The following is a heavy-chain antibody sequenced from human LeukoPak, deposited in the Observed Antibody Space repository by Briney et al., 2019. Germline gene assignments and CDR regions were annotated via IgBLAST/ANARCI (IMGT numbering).Heavy chain of an antibody. V-gene: IGHV3-9*03. CDR2: ISWNSGSI. Sequence: GGSLRLSCAASGFTFDDYAMHWVRQAPGKGLEWVSGISWNSGSIGYADSVKGRFTISRDNAKNSLYLQMNSLRAEDMALYYCAKEGRSSGSYYNSYYMDVWGKGTTVTVSS. CDR1: GFTFDDYA. D-gene: IGHD3-10*01. J-gene: IGHJ6*03. CDR3: AKEGRSSGSYYNSYYMDV.